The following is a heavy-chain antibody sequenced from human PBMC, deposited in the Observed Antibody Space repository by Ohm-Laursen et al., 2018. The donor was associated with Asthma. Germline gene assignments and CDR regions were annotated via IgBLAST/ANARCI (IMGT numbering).Heavy chain of an antibody. J-gene: IGHJ4*02. CDR3: ARGAFYYESTGYYFFDH. Sequence: SDTLSLTCTVSGASISSGNDYWGWIRQHPGKGLEWIGYINYSGLTYSNPSLRSRVTVSVDTSKNQFSLNLTSVTAADTAVYYCARGAFYYESTGYYFFDHWGQGALVTVSS. D-gene: IGHD3-22*01. V-gene: IGHV4-31*03. CDR1: GASISSGNDY. CDR2: INYSGLT.